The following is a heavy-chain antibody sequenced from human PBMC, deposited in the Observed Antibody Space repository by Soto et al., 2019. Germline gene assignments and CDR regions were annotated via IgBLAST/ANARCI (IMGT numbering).Heavy chain of an antibody. CDR2: IWYDGSNK. CDR3: ARDLIVGATDGMDV. CDR1: GFTFSSYG. V-gene: IGHV3-33*01. Sequence: PGASLRLSCAASGFTFSSYGMHWVRQAPGKGLEWVAVIWYDGSNKYYADSVKGRFTISRDNSKNTLYLQMNSLRAEDTAVYYCARDLIVGATDGMDVWGQGTTVTVSS. D-gene: IGHD1-26*01. J-gene: IGHJ6*02.